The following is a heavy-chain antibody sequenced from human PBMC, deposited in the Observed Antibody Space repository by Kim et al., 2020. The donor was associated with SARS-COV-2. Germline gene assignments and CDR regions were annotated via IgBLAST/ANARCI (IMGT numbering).Heavy chain of an antibody. J-gene: IGHJ6*02. CDR1: GFSLSPSGMC. CDR2: IDWDDDK. V-gene: IGHV2-70*01. D-gene: IGHD3-22*01. CDR3: ARMYYYDSSGYPYGMDV. Sequence: SGPTLVHPTQTLTLTCTFSGFSLSPSGMCVSWIRQPPGKALEWLALIDWDDDKYYSTSLKTRLTISKDTSKNQVVLTMTNMDPVDTATYYCARMYYYDSSGYPYGMDVWGQGTTVTVSS.